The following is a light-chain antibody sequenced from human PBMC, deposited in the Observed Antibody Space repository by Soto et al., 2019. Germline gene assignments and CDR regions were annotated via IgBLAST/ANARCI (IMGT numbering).Light chain of an antibody. CDR2: DAS. Sequence: IVMTQSPDTLSVSPGEGATLSCRASQRISTNLAWYQQRPGQAPWLLIYDASTWATGIPARFSGSGSGTEFTLTISSLQSEDSAVYYCQQSHNRPSFGPGTKVEIK. V-gene: IGKV3D-15*01. CDR1: QRISTN. J-gene: IGKJ3*01. CDR3: QQSHNRPS.